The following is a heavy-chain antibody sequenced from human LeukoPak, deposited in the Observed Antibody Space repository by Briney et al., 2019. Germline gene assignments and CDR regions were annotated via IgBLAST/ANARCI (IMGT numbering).Heavy chain of an antibody. J-gene: IGHJ4*02. V-gene: IGHV4-61*02. CDR2: INTSGST. CDR1: GGSISSGSYY. Sequence: PSQTLSLTCTVSGGSISSGSYYWSWIRQPAGKGLEWIGRINTSGSTNYNPSLKSRVTISVDTSKNQFSLKLSSVTAADTAVYYCARDVSHPYYYDSSPMTHYFDYWGQGTLVTVSS. CDR3: ARDVSHPYYYDSSPMTHYFDY. D-gene: IGHD3-22*01.